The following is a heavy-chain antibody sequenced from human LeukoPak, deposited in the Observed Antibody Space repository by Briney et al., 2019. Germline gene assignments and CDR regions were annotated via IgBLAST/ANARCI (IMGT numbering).Heavy chain of an antibody. V-gene: IGHV5-51*01. CDR3: ARLADTNWFDP. Sequence: GESLKISCKGSGYSFTSYWIGWVRPMPGKGLEGMGIIYPGDSDTRYSPSFQGQVAISADKSISTAYLQWSSLKASDTAMYYCARLADTNWFDPWGQGTLVTVSS. CDR2: IYPGDSDT. D-gene: IGHD5-18*01. CDR1: GYSFTSYW. J-gene: IGHJ5*02.